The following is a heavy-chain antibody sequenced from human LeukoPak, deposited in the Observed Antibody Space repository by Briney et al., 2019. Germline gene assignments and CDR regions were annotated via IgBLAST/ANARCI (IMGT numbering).Heavy chain of an antibody. D-gene: IGHD3/OR15-3a*01. CDR3: ARPTWTNYMDV. J-gene: IGHJ6*03. V-gene: IGHV3-11*04. CDR2: ISSSGSTI. CDR1: GFTFSDYY. Sequence: GGSLRLSCAASGFTFSDYYMSWIRQAPGKGLEWVSYISSSGSTIYYADSVKGRFTISRDNAKNSVSLQMNSLRAEDTAVYFCARPTWTNYMDVWGKGTAVTISS.